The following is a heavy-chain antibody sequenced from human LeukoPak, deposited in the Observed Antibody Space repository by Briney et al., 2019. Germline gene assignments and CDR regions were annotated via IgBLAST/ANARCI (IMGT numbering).Heavy chain of an antibody. V-gene: IGHV3-23*01. Sequence: PSGGSLRLSCAASGFTFSSYAMSWVRQAPGKGLEWVSAISGSGGSTYYADSVKGRFTISRDNSKNTLYLQMNSLRAEDTAVYYCAKARYCSGGSCYSRYYYYYGMDVWGQGTTVTVSS. CDR1: GFTFSSYA. CDR2: ISGSGGST. J-gene: IGHJ6*02. D-gene: IGHD2-15*01. CDR3: AKARYCSGGSCYSRYYYYYGMDV.